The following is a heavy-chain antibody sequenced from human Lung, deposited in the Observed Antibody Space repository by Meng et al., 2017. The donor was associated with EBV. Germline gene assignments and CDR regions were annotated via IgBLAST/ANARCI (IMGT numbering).Heavy chain of an antibody. CDR1: GGSISSGGHY. CDR3: ARAVDTGYFDY. V-gene: IGHV4-31*01. J-gene: IGHJ4*02. D-gene: IGHD5-18*01. CDR2: IYYSGST. Sequence: QVQLQESGPVLVKPSQTLSLTSTVSGGSISSGGHYWSWIRQHPGKGLEWIGYIYYSGSTYYNPSLKSLVSISVDTSNNQFSLKLSSVTAADTAVYYCARAVDTGYFDYWGQGTLVTVSS.